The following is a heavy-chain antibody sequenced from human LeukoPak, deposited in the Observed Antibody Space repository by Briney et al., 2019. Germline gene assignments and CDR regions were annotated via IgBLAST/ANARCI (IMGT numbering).Heavy chain of an antibody. Sequence: HGESLKISCKGSGHNFSSYWIGWVRQMPGKGLEWMGIIYPGDPDTRYSPSLQGQVSFSVDKSINTAYLQWSTLEASDTAMYYCARQDCYSANCYLEYWGQGTLVTVSS. J-gene: IGHJ4*02. CDR3: ARQDCYSANCYLEY. CDR2: IYPGDPDT. D-gene: IGHD2-2*01. V-gene: IGHV5-51*01. CDR1: GHNFSSYW.